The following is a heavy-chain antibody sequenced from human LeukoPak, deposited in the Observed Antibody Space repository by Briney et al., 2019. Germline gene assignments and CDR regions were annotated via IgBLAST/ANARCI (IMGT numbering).Heavy chain of an antibody. CDR2: INHSGST. CDR3: ARGTSRGWYVDH. J-gene: IGHJ4*02. V-gene: IGHV4-34*01. Sequence: SETLSLTCAVQGGSFSDYYWRWIRQPPGKGLEWIGEINHSGSTNYNPSLKSRVTISVDTSKNQFSLNLSSVTAADTAVYYCARGTSRGWYVDHWGQGTLVSVSS. D-gene: IGHD6-19*01. CDR1: GGSFSDYY.